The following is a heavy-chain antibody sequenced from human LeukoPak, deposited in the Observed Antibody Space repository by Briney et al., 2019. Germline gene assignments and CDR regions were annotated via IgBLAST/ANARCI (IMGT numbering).Heavy chain of an antibody. J-gene: IGHJ6*02. CDR2: MNRHPTSP. Sequence: GGSLRLSCAASGFTFSSYWMHWVRQAPGKGLVWVSRMNRHPTSPSSPASVTALFTTSTANANTPLYLQMNSLRAEDTAVYYCARDRPREYYYYYAMDVWGQGTTVTVSS. CDR1: GFTFSSYW. V-gene: IGHV3-74*01. D-gene: IGHD5-24*01. CDR3: ARDRPREYYYYYAMDV.